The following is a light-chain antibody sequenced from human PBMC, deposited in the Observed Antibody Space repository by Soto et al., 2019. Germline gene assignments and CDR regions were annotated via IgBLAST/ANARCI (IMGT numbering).Light chain of an antibody. CDR1: SSDVGGYNY. J-gene: IGLJ1*01. V-gene: IGLV2-14*01. CDR3: AAWDDSLNVLYV. CDR2: EVS. Sequence: SVLTQPASVSGSRGQSITISCTGTSSDVGGYNYVSWYQQHPGKAPKLMIYEVSNRPSGVSNRFSGSKSGNTASLTISGLQAEDEADYYCAAWDDSLNVLYVFGTGTKVTVL.